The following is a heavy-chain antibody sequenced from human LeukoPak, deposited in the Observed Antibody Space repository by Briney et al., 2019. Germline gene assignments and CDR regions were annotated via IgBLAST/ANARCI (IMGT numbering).Heavy chain of an antibody. CDR3: ARIEARYYYDSNGYWFDP. Sequence: SETLSLTCTVSGGSISSYYWSWIRQPPGKGLEWIGYIYYSGSTNYNPSLKSRVTISVDTSKNQFSLKLSSVTAADTAVYYCARIEARYYYDSNGYWFDPWGQGTLVTVSS. D-gene: IGHD3-22*01. V-gene: IGHV4-59*08. CDR2: IYYSGST. J-gene: IGHJ5*02. CDR1: GGSISSYY.